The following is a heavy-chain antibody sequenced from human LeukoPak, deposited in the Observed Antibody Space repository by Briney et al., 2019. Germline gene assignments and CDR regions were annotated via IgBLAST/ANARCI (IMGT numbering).Heavy chain of an antibody. Sequence: SVKVSCKASGGTFSSYAISWVRQAPGQGLEWMGGIIPIFGTASYAQKFQGRVTITAGKSTSTAYMELSSLRSEDTAVYYCARAPYYGDYDLNYGMDVWGKGTTVTVSS. D-gene: IGHD4-17*01. CDR1: GGTFSSYA. V-gene: IGHV1-69*06. CDR2: IIPIFGTA. CDR3: ARAPYYGDYDLNYGMDV. J-gene: IGHJ6*04.